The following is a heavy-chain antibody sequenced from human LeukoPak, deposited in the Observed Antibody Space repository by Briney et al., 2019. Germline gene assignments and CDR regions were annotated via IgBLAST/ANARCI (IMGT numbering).Heavy chain of an antibody. CDR1: GGTFSSYT. Sequence: GSSVEVSCKASGGTFSSYTISWVRQAPGQGLEWMGRIIPILGIANYAQKFQGRVTITADKSTSTAYMELSSLRSEDTAVYYCARAGYYDSSGYPLDYYYYGMDVWGQGTTVTVSS. D-gene: IGHD3-22*01. J-gene: IGHJ6*02. CDR3: ARAGYYDSSGYPLDYYYYGMDV. V-gene: IGHV1-69*02. CDR2: IIPILGIA.